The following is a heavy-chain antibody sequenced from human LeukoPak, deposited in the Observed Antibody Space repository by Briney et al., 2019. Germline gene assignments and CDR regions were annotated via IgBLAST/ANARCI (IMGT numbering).Heavy chain of an antibody. D-gene: IGHD6-13*01. Sequence: PGGSLRLSCAASGFTFSSYAMPWVRQAPGKGLEWVAVISYDGSNKYYADSVKGRFTISRHNSNNTLYLQMNSLRAEDTAVYYCARAASSSWYWDYWGQGTLVTVSS. CDR3: ARAASSSWYWDY. CDR2: ISYDGSNK. CDR1: GFTFSSYA. J-gene: IGHJ4*02. V-gene: IGHV3-30*14.